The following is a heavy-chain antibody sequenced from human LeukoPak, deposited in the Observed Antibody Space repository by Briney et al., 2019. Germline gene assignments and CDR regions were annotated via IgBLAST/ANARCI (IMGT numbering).Heavy chain of an antibody. Sequence: ASVKVSCKASGYTFTSYYMHWVRQAPGQGLEWMGIINPSGGSTSYAQKFQGRVTMTRDTSTSTVYMELSSLRSEDTAVYYCARGGVIEYYDFWSGYFDYWGQGTLVTVSS. CDR3: ARGGVIEYYDFWSGYFDY. D-gene: IGHD3-3*01. CDR2: INPSGGST. J-gene: IGHJ4*02. CDR1: GYTFTSYY. V-gene: IGHV1-46*01.